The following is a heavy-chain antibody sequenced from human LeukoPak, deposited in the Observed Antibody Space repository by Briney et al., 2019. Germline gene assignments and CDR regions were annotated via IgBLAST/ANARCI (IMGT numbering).Heavy chain of an antibody. Sequence: GSSVKVSCKASGGTFSSYAISWERQAPGQGLEWMGRIIPIFGTANYAQKFQGRVTITTDESTSTAYMELSSLRSEDTAVYYCARDLGDGYNKFDDWGQGTLVTVSS. CDR2: IIPIFGTA. CDR1: GGTFSSYA. V-gene: IGHV1-69*05. D-gene: IGHD5-24*01. J-gene: IGHJ4*02. CDR3: ARDLGDGYNKFDD.